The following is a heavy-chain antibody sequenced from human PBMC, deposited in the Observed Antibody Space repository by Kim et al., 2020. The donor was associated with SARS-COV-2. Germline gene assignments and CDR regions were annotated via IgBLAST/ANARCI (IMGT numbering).Heavy chain of an antibody. CDR3: AKGGRGWLQLREEGWYFVL. Sequence: GGSLRLSCAASGFTFSSYGMHWVRQAPGKGLEWVAVISYDGSNKYYADSVKGRFTISRDNSKNTLYLQMNSLRAEDTAVYYCAKGGRGWLQLREEGWYFVLWGRGTPVTVS. CDR2: ISYDGSNK. V-gene: IGHV3-30*18. CDR1: GFTFSSYG. D-gene: IGHD5-12*01. J-gene: IGHJ2*01.